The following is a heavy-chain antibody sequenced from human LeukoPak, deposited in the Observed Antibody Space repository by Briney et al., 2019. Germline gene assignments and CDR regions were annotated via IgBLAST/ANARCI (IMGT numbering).Heavy chain of an antibody. CDR3: ARDGVATILLYYFDY. J-gene: IGHJ4*02. CDR1: GFTFSSYA. V-gene: IGHV3-30-3*01. D-gene: IGHD5-12*01. Sequence: PGGSLRLSCAASGFTFSSYAMHWVRQAPGKGLEWVAVISYDGSNKYYADSVKGRFTISRDNSKNTLYLQMNSLRAEDTAVYYCARDGVATILLYYFDYWGQGTLVTVSS. CDR2: ISYDGSNK.